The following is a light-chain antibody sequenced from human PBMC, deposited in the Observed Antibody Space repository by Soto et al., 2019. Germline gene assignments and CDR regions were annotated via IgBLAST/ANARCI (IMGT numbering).Light chain of an antibody. CDR2: GVS. Sequence: TQSPSSPSASVGDRVTISCRASQGIGNALGWYQQKPGQTPRLLIYGVSRRATGIPDRFSGSGSGTDFTLTISRLEPEDFAVYYCQQYGSSPRTFGQGTKVDIK. V-gene: IGKV3-20*01. J-gene: IGKJ1*01. CDR3: QQYGSSPRT. CDR1: QGIGNA.